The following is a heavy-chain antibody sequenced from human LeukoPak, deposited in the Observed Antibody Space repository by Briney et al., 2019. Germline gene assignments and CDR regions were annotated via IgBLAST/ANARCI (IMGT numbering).Heavy chain of an antibody. D-gene: IGHD3-10*01. Sequence: GGSLRLSCAASGFTFSSYGMHWVRQAPGKGLEWVAVIWYDGSNKYYADSVKGRFTISRDNSKNTLYLQMNSLRAEDTAVYYCAKDVSSRGFDYWGQGTLVTVSS. CDR2: IWYDGSNK. CDR3: AKDVSSRGFDY. CDR1: GFTFSSYG. J-gene: IGHJ4*02. V-gene: IGHV3-33*06.